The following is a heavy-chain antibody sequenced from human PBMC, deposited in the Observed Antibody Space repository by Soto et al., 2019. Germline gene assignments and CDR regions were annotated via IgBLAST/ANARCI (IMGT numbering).Heavy chain of an antibody. J-gene: IGHJ6*02. D-gene: IGHD6-13*01. CDR1: GYTFTSYD. CDR3: ARDKRYSSSWSASYYYYYGMDV. V-gene: IGHV1-46*01. CDR2: INPSGGST. Sequence: ASVKVSCEASGYTFTSYDMHWVRQAPGQGLEWMGIINPSGGSTSYAQKFQGRVTMTRDTSTSTVYMELSSLRSEDTAVYYCARDKRYSSSWSASYYYYYGMDVWGQGTTVTVSS.